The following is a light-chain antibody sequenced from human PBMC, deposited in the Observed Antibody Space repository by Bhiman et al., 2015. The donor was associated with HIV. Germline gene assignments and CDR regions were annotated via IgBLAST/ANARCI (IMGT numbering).Light chain of an antibody. J-gene: IGLJ2*01. CDR2: YDI. CDR3: QAWDSTTGGV. Sequence: SYVLTQPPSVSVAPGKTANITCGGSDIGTKSVQWYQQRPGQAPVLVIYYDIDRPSGIPERFSGSNSGNTATLSISGTQAMDEADYYCQAWDSTTGGVFGGGTKLTVL. CDR1: DIGTKS. V-gene: IGLV3-21*01.